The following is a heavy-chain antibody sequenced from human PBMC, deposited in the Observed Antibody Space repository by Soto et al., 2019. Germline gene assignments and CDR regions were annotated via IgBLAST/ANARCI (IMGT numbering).Heavy chain of an antibody. J-gene: IGHJ4*02. V-gene: IGHV3-23*01. CDR2: INGSGGST. CDR3: AKDPPNQSSSWEPYFDY. D-gene: IGHD6-13*01. CDR1: GFTFSSNA. Sequence: EVQLLESGGGLVQPGGSLRLSCAASGFTFSSNAMSWVRQAPGKGLEWVSGINGSGGSTYHADSVKGRFTISRDNSKNTLYLQMNSLRAEDTAVYYCAKDPPNQSSSWEPYFDYWGQGTLVTVSS.